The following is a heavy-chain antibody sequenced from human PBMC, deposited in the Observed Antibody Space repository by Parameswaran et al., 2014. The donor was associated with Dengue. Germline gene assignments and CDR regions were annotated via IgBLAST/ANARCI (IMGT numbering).Heavy chain of an antibody. D-gene: IGHD5-24*01. J-gene: IGHJ4*02. CDR3: AKDSEMATTSPFDY. Sequence: GSLRLSCAASGFTFSSFAMSWVRQAPGKGLEWVSAISGSGGSTYYADSVKGRFTISSDNSRNTLYLQMNSLRAEDTALYYCAKDSEMATTSPFDYWGQGTLVTVSS. CDR1: GFTFSSFA. CDR2: ISGSGGST. V-gene: IGHV3-23*01.